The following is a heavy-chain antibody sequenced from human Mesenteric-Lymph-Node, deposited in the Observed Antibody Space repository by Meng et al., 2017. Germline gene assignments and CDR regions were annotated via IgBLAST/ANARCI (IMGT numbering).Heavy chain of an antibody. CDR3: STFYDNSGYYSDY. V-gene: IGHV4-34*01. J-gene: IGHJ4*02. D-gene: IGHD3-22*01. CDR1: LGYSSVYT. CDR2: INHYGSP. Sequence: HVAYWGPGLSYLSGPLLLTGAGYLGYSSVYTWNSVGQPPVEGLEWIEEINHYGSPNYTPSLTSRVPISVDKSTNHFSLKLTSVTASDTAVYYCSTFYDNSGYYSDYWGQGTLVTVSS.